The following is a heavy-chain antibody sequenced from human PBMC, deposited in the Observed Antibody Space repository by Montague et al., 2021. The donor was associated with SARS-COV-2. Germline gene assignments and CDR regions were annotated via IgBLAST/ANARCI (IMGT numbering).Heavy chain of an antibody. CDR2: ISRSSDTI. CDR1: GFTFSSHN. Sequence: SLRLSCAASGFTFSSHNINWVRQAPGKGLEWVSYISRSSDTIYYADSVKGRFTISRDNAKNLLYLQMNSLRDEDTAVYYCARALSSQGSFQWGYYFDSWGQGTLVTVPS. J-gene: IGHJ4*02. D-gene: IGHD1-26*01. V-gene: IGHV3-48*02. CDR3: ARALSSQGSFQWGYYFDS.